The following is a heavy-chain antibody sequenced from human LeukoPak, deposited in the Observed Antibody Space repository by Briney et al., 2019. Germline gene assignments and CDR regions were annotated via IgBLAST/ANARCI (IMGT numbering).Heavy chain of an antibody. CDR1: GFTFSSYA. CDR3: VKEEKSLLWFGELASYGMDV. V-gene: IGHV3-64D*06. CDR2: ISSNGGST. D-gene: IGHD3-10*01. Sequence: PGGSLRLSCSASGFTFSSYAMHWVRQAPGKGLEYVSAISSNGGSTYYADSVKGRFTISRDNSKNTLYLQMSSLRAEDTAVYYCVKEEKSLLWFGELASYGMDVWGKGTTVTVSS. J-gene: IGHJ6*04.